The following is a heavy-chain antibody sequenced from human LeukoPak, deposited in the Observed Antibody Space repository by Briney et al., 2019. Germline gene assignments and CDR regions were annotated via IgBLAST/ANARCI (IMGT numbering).Heavy chain of an antibody. Sequence: PSETLSLTCTVSGGSISSSSYYWGWLRQPPGKGLEWIGSIYYSGSTYYNPSLKSRVTISVDTSKNQFSLKLSSVTAADTAVYYCARHIGRGALYGSGSRFDYWGQGTLVTVSS. CDR2: IYYSGST. CDR3: ARHIGRGALYGSGSRFDY. D-gene: IGHD3-10*01. CDR1: GGSISSSSYY. V-gene: IGHV4-39*01. J-gene: IGHJ4*02.